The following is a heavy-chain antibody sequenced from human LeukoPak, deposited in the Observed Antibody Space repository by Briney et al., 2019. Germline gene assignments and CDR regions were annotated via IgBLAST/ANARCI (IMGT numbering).Heavy chain of an antibody. CDR1: GFTFSSYS. CDR3: ARVPLYYDSSGPLSSGGY. D-gene: IGHD3-22*01. J-gene: IGHJ4*02. V-gene: IGHV3-48*04. Sequence: QAGGSLRLSCAASGFTFSSYSMNWVRQAPGKGLEWVSYISSSSSTIYYADSVKGRFTISRDNDKNSLYLQMNSLRAEDTAVYYCARVPLYYDSSGPLSSGGYWGQGTLVTVSS. CDR2: ISSSSSTI.